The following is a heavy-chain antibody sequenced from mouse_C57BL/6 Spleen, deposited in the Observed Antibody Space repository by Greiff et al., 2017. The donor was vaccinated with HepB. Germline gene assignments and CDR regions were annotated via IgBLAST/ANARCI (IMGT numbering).Heavy chain of an antibody. CDR3: TRSATVVRFDV. CDR1: GYTFTDYE. CDR2: IDPETGGT. V-gene: IGHV1-15*01. D-gene: IGHD1-1*01. Sequence: VQLQQSGAELVRPGASVTLSCKASGYTFTDYEMHWVKQTPVHGLEWIGAIDPETGGTAYNQKFKGKAILTADKSSSTAYMGLLSLTSEDAAVYYCTRSATVVRFDVWGTGTTVTVSS. J-gene: IGHJ1*03.